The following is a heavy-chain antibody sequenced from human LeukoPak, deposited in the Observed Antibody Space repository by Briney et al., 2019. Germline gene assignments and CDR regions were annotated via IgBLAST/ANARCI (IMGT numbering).Heavy chain of an antibody. Sequence: GGSLRLSCAASGFTFSSYSMNWVRQAPGKGLEWVSSISSSSSYIYYADSVKGRFTISRDNAKNSLYLQMNSLRAEDTAVYYCARESTEIVLMVYAEEEGFDYWGQGTLVTLSS. CDR3: ARESTEIVLMVYAEEEGFDY. D-gene: IGHD2-8*01. CDR2: ISSSSSYI. J-gene: IGHJ4*02. CDR1: GFTFSSYS. V-gene: IGHV3-21*01.